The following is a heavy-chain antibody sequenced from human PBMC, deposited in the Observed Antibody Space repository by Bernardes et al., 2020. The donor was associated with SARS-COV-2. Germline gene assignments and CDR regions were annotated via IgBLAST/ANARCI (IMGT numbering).Heavy chain of an antibody. CDR2: INADGSST. CDR3: ARDLGYCTNGICSP. V-gene: IGHV3-74*01. CDR1: GFTFSSHW. Sequence: GGSLSLSCAASGFTFSSHWMHWVRQPPGKGLVWVSRINADGSSTNYADSVKGRFTISRDNAKNTLYLQMNSLRDDDTAVYYCARDLGYCTNGICSPWGQGTLVTVSS. D-gene: IGHD2-8*01. J-gene: IGHJ4*02.